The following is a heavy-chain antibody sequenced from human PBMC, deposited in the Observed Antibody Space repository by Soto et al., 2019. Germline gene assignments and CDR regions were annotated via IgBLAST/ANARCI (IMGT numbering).Heavy chain of an antibody. Sequence: SVHVSCQVSEYIFRSTALSFCRLDPWAVVEWLGWISAHTGSSEYAQRFQGRVTMTTDRSTSTAYMELRSLRSDDTAVYYCARACGDQGSDSSGYSFDAFDCWGPGTRVNDSS. CDR1: EYIFRSTA. V-gene: IGHV1-18*01. CDR2: ISAHTGSS. D-gene: IGHD3-22*01. CDR3: ARACGDQGSDSSGYSFDAFDC. J-gene: IGHJ3*01.